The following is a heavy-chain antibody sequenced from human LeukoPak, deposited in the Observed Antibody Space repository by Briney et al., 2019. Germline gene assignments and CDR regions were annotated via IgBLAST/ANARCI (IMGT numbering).Heavy chain of an antibody. CDR2: IYPGDSDT. J-gene: IGHJ4*02. D-gene: IGHD6-19*01. V-gene: IGHV5-51*01. CDR1: GYSFSDYW. CDR3: ARFGSAWSLEY. Sequence: GESLKIPCKGSGYSFSDYWIGWVRQMPGKGLEWMGIIYPGDSDTRYSPSFQGQVTISADKSISTAYLQWSSLKASDTAIYYCARFGSAWSLEYWGQGTLVTVSS.